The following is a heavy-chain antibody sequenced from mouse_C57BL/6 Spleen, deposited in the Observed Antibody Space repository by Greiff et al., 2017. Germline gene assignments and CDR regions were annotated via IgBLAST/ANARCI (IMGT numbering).Heavy chain of an antibody. D-gene: IGHD1-1*01. CDR2: IDPETGGT. CDR1: GYTFTDYD. J-gene: IGHJ1*03. CDR3: TRRDYYGSSYWYFDV. V-gene: IGHV1-15*01. Sequence: VQLLQSGAELVRPGASVTLSCKASGYTFTDYDMHWVKQTPVHGLEWIGAIDPETGGTAYNQKFKGKAILTADKSSSTAYMELHSLTSEDSAVYYCTRRDYYGSSYWYFDVWGTGTTVTVSS.